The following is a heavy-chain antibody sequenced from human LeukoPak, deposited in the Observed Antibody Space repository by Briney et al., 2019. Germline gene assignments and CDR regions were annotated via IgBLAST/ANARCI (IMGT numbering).Heavy chain of an antibody. CDR2: ISWNSGNI. J-gene: IGHJ6*03. Sequence: PGGSLRPPCAASGFTFDDYAMHWVRQVPGKGLEWVSGISWNSGNIGYADSVKGRFTISRDNAKNALYLQMNSLRAEDTALYYCAKDFRGHMDVWGKGTTVTVSS. CDR3: AKDFRGHMDV. V-gene: IGHV3-9*01. CDR1: GFTFDDYA.